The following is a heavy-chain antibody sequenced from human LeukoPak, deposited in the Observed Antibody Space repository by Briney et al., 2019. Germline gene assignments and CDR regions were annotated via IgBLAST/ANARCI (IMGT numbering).Heavy chain of an antibody. Sequence: PGGSLRLSCAASGFTFDDYAMHWVRQAPGKGLEWVSGISWNSGSIGYADSVKGRFTISRDNAKNSVYLQMNGLRAEDTAVYYCARAGAYSSSSPAGLWGQGTLVTVSS. J-gene: IGHJ4*02. D-gene: IGHD6-6*01. CDR2: ISWNSGSI. V-gene: IGHV3-9*01. CDR3: ARAGAYSSSSPAGL. CDR1: GFTFDDYA.